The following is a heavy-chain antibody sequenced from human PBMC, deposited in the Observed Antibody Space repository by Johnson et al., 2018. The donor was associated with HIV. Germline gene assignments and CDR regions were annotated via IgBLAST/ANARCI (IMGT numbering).Heavy chain of an antibody. Sequence: VLLVESGGGVVRPGGSLRLSCAASGFTFDDYGMSWVRQVPGKGLVWVADINWNGGSTGYADSVKGRFTISRDNSKNTLYLQMNSLRAEDTAVYYCARESRLGPLAHAFDIWGQGTMVTVSS. CDR3: ARESRLGPLAHAFDI. V-gene: IGHV3-20*04. D-gene: IGHD7-27*01. J-gene: IGHJ3*02. CDR2: INWNGGST. CDR1: GFTFDDYG.